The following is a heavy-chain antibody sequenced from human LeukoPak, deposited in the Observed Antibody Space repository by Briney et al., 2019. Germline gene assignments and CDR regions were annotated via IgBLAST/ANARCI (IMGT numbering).Heavy chain of an antibody. V-gene: IGHV3-74*01. CDR2: IKSDGSST. Sequence: GGSLRLSCEASGFTFSNYWMHWVRQAPGKGLVWVSRIKSDGSSTNYADSVKGRFIISRDNAKNTLYLQMNSLRAEDTAVYFCTRSSSMWLDSWGQGTLVTVSS. CDR1: GFTFSNYW. D-gene: IGHD6-13*01. CDR3: TRSSSMWLDS. J-gene: IGHJ4*02.